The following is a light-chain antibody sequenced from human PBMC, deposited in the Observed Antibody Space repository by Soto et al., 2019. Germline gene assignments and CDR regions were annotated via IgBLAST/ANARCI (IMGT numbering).Light chain of an antibody. J-gene: IGKJ1*01. CDR3: QQYDTTPWT. CDR1: QSVLYRSNNKNY. CDR2: WAS. V-gene: IGKV4-1*01. Sequence: DIVMTQSTDSLAVSLGERATIKCKSSQSVLYRSNNKNYLAWYQQKPGQPPRLLIYWASTRESGVPDRFSGSGSGTDFTLTISSLQAEDVAVYYCQQYDTTPWTFGQGTKVEIK.